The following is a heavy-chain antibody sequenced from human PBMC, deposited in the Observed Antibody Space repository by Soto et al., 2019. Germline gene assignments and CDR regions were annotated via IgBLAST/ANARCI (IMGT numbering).Heavy chain of an antibody. CDR3: AKAQPGYCSGGSCYEGFDY. CDR2: IKQDGSNK. V-gene: IGHV3-7*01. Sequence: PGGSLRLSCAASGFTFSSYWMSWVRQAPGKGLEWVANIKQDGSNKYYADSVKGRFTISRDNSKNTLYLQMNSLRAEDTAVYYCAKAQPGYCSGGSCYEGFDYWGQGTLVTVSS. CDR1: GFTFSSYW. D-gene: IGHD2-15*01. J-gene: IGHJ4*02.